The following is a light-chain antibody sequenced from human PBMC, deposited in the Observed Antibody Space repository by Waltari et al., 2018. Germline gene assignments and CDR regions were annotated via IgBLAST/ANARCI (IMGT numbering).Light chain of an antibody. CDR2: DAS. J-gene: IGKJ2*01. Sequence: DIQMTQSPSSLSASVGDRVTITCQASHDISNYLNWYQQKPGKAPKLLIYDASNWETGVPSRFSGSGSGTDFSFTISSLQPEDIATYYCQQFDNLVYTFGQGTKLEIK. V-gene: IGKV1-33*01. CDR1: HDISNY. CDR3: QQFDNLVYT.